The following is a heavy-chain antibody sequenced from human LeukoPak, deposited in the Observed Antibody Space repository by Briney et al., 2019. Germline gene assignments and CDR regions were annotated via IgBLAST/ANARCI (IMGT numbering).Heavy chain of an antibody. V-gene: IGHV3-23*01. Sequence: PGGSLRLSCAASGFTFDDYGMSWVRQAPGKGLEWVSAISGSGGSTYYADSVKGRFTISRDNSKNTLYLQMNSLRAEDTAVYYCAKYAYSIRGGWFDPWGQGTLVTVSS. CDR3: AKYAYSIRGGWFDP. J-gene: IGHJ5*02. D-gene: IGHD6-13*01. CDR1: GFTFDDYG. CDR2: ISGSGGST.